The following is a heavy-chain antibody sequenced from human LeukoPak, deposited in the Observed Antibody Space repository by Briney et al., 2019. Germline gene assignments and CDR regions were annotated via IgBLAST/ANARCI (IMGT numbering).Heavy chain of an antibody. CDR2: IIPILAIA. CDR3: ASGHYGDYGQWSSMNY. D-gene: IGHD4-17*01. Sequence: SVKVSCKASGGTFSSYAISWVRQAPGQGLEWMGRIIPILAIAKYAQKFQGRVTITADKSTSTAYMELSSLRSEDTAMYYCASGHYGDYGQWSSMNYWGQGTLVTVSS. V-gene: IGHV1-69*04. J-gene: IGHJ4*02. CDR1: GGTFSSYA.